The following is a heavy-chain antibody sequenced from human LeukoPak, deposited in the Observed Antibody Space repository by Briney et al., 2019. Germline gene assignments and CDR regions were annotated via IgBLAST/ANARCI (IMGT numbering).Heavy chain of an antibody. CDR1: GFTFSTYA. CDR3: AKRISTVTTQILDY. J-gene: IGHJ4*02. Sequence: GGSLRLSCAASGFTFSTYAMSWVRQAPGKGLEWVSAISGSGGSTYYADSVKGRFTISRDNSKNTLYLQMNSLRAEDTAVYYCAKRISTVTTQILDYWGQGTLVTVSS. V-gene: IGHV3-23*01. CDR2: ISGSGGST. D-gene: IGHD4-17*01.